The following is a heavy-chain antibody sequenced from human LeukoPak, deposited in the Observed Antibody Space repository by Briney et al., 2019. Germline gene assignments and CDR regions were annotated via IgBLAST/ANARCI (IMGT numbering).Heavy chain of an antibody. CDR1: GYTFSSFG. CDR2: ISSTSSTR. J-gene: IGHJ4*02. D-gene: IGHD5/OR15-5a*01. V-gene: IGHV3-48*01. Sequence: GGSLRLSCATDGYTFSSFGMNWVRQAPGKGLEWVSYISSTSSTREYADSVKGRFTISRDNSKNTLYLQMGSLRTEDMAVYYCARIASTPPFTDYWGQGTLVTVSS. CDR3: ARIASTPPFTDY.